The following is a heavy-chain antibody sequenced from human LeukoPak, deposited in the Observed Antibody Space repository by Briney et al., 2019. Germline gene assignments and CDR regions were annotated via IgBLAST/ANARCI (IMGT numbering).Heavy chain of an antibody. D-gene: IGHD3-10*01. CDR3: ARGSSGVRGVPSLDY. CDR1: GYSISSGYY. J-gene: IGHJ4*02. V-gene: IGHV4-38-2*02. Sequence: PSETLSLICTVSGYSISSGYYWGWIRQPPGKGLEWIGSIYHSGSTYYNPSLKSRVTISVDTSKNQFSLKLSSVTAADTAVYYCARGSSGVRGVPSLDYWGQGTLVTVSS. CDR2: IYHSGST.